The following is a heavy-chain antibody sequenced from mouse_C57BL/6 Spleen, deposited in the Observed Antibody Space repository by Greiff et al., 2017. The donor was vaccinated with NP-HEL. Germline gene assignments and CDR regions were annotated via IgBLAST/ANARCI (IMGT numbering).Heavy chain of an antibody. D-gene: IGHD1-1*01. Sequence: VQLQQPGAELVKPGASVKLSCKASGYTFTSYWMQWVKQRPGQGLEWIGEIDPSDSYTNYNQKFKGKATLTVDTSSSTAYMQLSSLTSEDSEVYYCARGRYYSSSSYYFDYWGQGTTLTVSS. CDR2: IDPSDSYT. J-gene: IGHJ2*01. CDR1: GYTFTSYW. V-gene: IGHV1-50*01. CDR3: ARGRYYSSSSYYFDY.